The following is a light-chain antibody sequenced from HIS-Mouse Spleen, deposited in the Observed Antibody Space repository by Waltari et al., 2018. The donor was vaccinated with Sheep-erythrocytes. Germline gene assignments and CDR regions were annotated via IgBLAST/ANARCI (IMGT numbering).Light chain of an antibody. V-gene: IGKV1-5*03. J-gene: IGKJ3*01. CDR1: QSISSR. CDR3: QQYNSSLT. CDR2: KAS. Sequence: IQMTQSPSPLSASVADRFTITCRASQSISSRWAWFEQKPGKAPKLLIYKASSLESGGPSRFSGSGSGTEFTLTISSLQPDDFATYYWQQYNSSLTFGPGTKVDIK.